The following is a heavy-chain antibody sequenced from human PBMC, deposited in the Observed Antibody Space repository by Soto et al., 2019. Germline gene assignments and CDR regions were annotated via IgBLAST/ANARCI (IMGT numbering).Heavy chain of an antibody. CDR3: ESSSDWKTIYYNGMDV. Sequence: SVXVSFKFSLGAFTNYSLNCLLHSPGQGLEWLGGIIPLHNTSNYSEKFVGRLSVTADIYSSTVYMHLSGMTSGDTATYYCESSSDWKTIYYNGMDVWGQGTTVTVSS. J-gene: IGHJ6*02. V-gene: IGHV1-69*08. CDR1: LGAFTNYS. CDR2: IIPLHNTS. D-gene: IGHD1-1*01.